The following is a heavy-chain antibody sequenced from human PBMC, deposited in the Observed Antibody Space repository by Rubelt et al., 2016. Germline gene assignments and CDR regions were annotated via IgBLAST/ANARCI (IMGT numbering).Heavy chain of an antibody. CDR3: ARIPCSGGSCYHNWFDP. J-gene: IGHJ5*02. Sequence: MHWVRQAPGQRLEWMGWINAGNGNTKYSQKFQGRVTITRDTSASTAYMELSSLRSEDTAVYYCARIPCSGGSCYHNWFDPWGQGTLVTVSS. D-gene: IGHD2-15*01. V-gene: IGHV1-3*01. CDR2: INAGNGNT.